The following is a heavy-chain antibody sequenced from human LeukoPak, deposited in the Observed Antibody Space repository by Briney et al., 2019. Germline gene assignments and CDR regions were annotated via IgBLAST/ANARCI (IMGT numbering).Heavy chain of an antibody. V-gene: IGHV3-15*01. CDR2: VKTKGDGGAA. J-gene: IGHJ5*02. Sequence: GGSLRLSCAASGITFTNAWLTWVRQAPGKGLEWVGRVKTKGDGGAADYAAPVKGRFTISRDDSTKTLYLQMDSLKTEDTAVYYCTTDRMIYATNWAVSWFDPWGQGTLVTVSS. D-gene: IGHD2-8*01. CDR1: GITFTNAW. CDR3: TTDRMIYATNWAVSWFDP.